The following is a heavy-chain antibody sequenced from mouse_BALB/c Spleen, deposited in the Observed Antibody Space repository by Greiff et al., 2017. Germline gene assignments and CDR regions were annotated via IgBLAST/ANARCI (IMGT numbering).Heavy chain of an antibody. J-gene: IGHJ2*01. V-gene: IGHV1-87*01. D-gene: IGHD3-1*01. CDR3: ARSGYYFDY. CDR2: IYPGDGDT. CDR1: GYTFTSYW. Sequence: VQLVESGAELARPGASVKLSCKASGYTFTSYWMQWVKQRPGQGLEWIGAIYPGDGDTRYTQKFKGKATLTADKSSSTAYMQLSSLASEDSAVYYCARSGYYFDYWGQGTTLTVSS.